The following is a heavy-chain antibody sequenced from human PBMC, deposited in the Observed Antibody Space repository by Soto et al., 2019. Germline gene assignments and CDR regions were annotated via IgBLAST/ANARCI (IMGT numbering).Heavy chain of an antibody. CDR2: IIPIFGTA. V-gene: IGHV1-69*19. CDR1: GGTFSSYA. CDR3: ARDLVVVVAATLGWFDP. J-gene: IGHJ5*02. Sequence: QVQLVQSGAEVKKPGSSVKVSCKASGGTFSSYAISWVRQAPGQGLEWMGGIIPIFGTANYAQKFQGRVTITPDESTSTAYMELSSLRSEDTAVYYCARDLVVVVAATLGWFDPWGQGTLVTVSS. D-gene: IGHD2-15*01.